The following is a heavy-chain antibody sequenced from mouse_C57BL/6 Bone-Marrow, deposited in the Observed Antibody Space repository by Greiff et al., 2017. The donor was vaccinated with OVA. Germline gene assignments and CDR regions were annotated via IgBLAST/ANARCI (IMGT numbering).Heavy chain of an antibody. Sequence: QVQLQQSGPGLVAPSQSLSITCTVSGFSLTSYAISWVRQPPGKGLEWLGVIWTGGGTNYNSAPKSRLSISKDNSKIQVFLKMNSLQTDDTARYYCARNSAYYICWFAYWGQGTLVTVSA. V-gene: IGHV2-9-1*01. D-gene: IGHD2-12*01. J-gene: IGHJ3*01. CDR3: ARNSAYYICWFAY. CDR2: IWTGGGT. CDR1: GFSLTSYA.